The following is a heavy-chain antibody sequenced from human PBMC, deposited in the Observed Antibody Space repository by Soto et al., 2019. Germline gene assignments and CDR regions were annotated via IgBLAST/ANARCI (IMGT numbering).Heavy chain of an antibody. J-gene: IGHJ4*02. Sequence: SETLSLTCTVSGGSISSYYWSWIRQPPGKGLEWIGYIYYSGSTNYNPSLKSRVTISVDTSKNQFSLKLSSVTAADTAVYYCARGGGYSYGGIDYWGQGXLVTVYS. CDR1: GGSISSYY. D-gene: IGHD5-18*01. CDR2: IYYSGST. V-gene: IGHV4-59*01. CDR3: ARGGGYSYGGIDY.